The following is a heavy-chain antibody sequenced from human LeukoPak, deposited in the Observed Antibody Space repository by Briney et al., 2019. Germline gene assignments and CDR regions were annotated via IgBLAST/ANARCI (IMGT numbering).Heavy chain of an antibody. V-gene: IGHV5-51*01. CDR2: IYPADSDI. J-gene: IGHJ5*02. Sequence: GESLKISCKGSGYSINNYWIGWVRRMPGKGLEWMGIIYPADSDIRYSPSFQGQVTISAAKSSSTAYLQWSSLKASDTAMYYCARQEYCSGGSCYTWFDPWGQGTLVTVSS. CDR3: ARQEYCSGGSCYTWFDP. CDR1: GYSINNYW. D-gene: IGHD2-15*01.